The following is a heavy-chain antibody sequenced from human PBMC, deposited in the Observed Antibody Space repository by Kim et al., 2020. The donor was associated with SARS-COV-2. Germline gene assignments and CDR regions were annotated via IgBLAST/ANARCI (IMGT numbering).Heavy chain of an antibody. D-gene: IGHD3-22*01. CDR3: ARACRYYDSSGYSEWYDY. V-gene: IGHV3-13*01. Sequence: KGRFTISRENAKNSLYLQMNSLRAGDTAVYYCARACRYYDSSGYSEWYDYWGQGTLVTVSS. J-gene: IGHJ4*02.